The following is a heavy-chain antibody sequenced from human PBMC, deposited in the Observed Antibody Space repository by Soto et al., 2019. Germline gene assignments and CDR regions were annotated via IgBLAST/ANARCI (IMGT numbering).Heavy chain of an antibody. D-gene: IGHD6-19*01. CDR2: IIAYHGHT. J-gene: IGHJ3*02. V-gene: IGHV1-18*01. Sequence: GVRQAPGQGLEWMGWIIAYHGHTKYAQKLQGRVTMTTDTSTSTAYMELRSLRSDDTAVYYCARVFLGSSGCYLTTEERAFDIWGQGTMVTVSS. CDR3: ARVFLGSSGCYLTTEERAFDI.